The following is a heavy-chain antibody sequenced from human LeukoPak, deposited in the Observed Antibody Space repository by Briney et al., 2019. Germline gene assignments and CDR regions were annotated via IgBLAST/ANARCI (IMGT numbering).Heavy chain of an antibody. CDR1: GFTFSSYG. CDR3: AKGFRTGVGPYVGYHYYMDV. Sequence: PGRSLRLSCAASGFTFSSYGMHWVRQAPGKGLEWVAVISYDGSNKYYADSVKGRFTISRVNSYNTVSLQMNSLRDEDTGVYYCAKGFRTGVGPYVGYHYYMDVWGKGATVTVSS. D-gene: IGHD1-26*01. CDR2: ISYDGSNK. V-gene: IGHV3-30*18. J-gene: IGHJ6*03.